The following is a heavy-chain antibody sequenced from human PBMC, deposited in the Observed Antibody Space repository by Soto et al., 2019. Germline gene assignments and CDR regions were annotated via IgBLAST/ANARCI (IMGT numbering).Heavy chain of an antibody. V-gene: IGHV3-30*04. D-gene: IGHD1-26*01. CDR1: GFTFSSYA. CDR2: ISYDGSNK. Sequence: GGSLRLSCAASGFTFSSYAMHWVRQAPGKGLEWVAVISYDGSNKYYADSVKGRFTISRDNSKNTLYLQMNSLRAEDTAVYYCARDSTPYIVGATLFDYWGQGTLVTVSS. CDR3: ARDSTPYIVGATLFDY. J-gene: IGHJ4*02.